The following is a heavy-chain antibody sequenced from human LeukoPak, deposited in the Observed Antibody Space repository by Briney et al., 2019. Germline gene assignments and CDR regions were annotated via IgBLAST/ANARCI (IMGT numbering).Heavy chain of an antibody. J-gene: IGHJ6*02. D-gene: IGHD6-6*01. V-gene: IGHV4-61*01. CDR2: IYYSGST. Sequence: SETLSLTCTVSGGSVSSGSYYWSWIRQPPGKGLEWIGYIYYSGSTNYNPSLKSRVTISVDTSKNQFSLKLSSVTAADTAVYYCARERSSSSYYYYGMDVWGQGTTVTVSS. CDR1: GGSVSSGSYY. CDR3: ARERSSSSYYYYGMDV.